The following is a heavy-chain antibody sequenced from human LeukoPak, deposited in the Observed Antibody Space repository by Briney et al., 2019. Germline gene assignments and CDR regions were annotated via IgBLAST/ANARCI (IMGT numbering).Heavy chain of an antibody. CDR3: ARGGRDGYKYYYYYYMDV. CDR2: SNAGNGNT. J-gene: IGHJ6*03. V-gene: IGHV1-3*02. CDR1: GYTFTSYA. D-gene: IGHD5-24*01. Sequence: ASVKVSCKASGYTFTSYAMHWVRQAPGQRLEWMGWSNAGNGNTKYSQEFQGRVTITRDTSASTAYMELSSLRSEDTAVYYCARGGRDGYKYYYYYYMDVWGKGTTVTVSS.